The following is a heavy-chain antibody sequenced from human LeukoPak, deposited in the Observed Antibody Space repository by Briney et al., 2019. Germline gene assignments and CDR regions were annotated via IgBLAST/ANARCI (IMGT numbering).Heavy chain of an antibody. D-gene: IGHD2-2*01. CDR2: IYRGDST. J-gene: IGHJ4*02. Sequence: HPGGSLRLSCAASGFTVSSYYMNWVRQAPGKGLEWVSVIYRGDSTYYADSAKGRFTNSRDNSKNTLYLQMNSLGAEDTAVYYCAREGHQLPYFDYWGQGTLVTVSS. CDR3: AREGHQLPYFDY. CDR1: GFTVSSYY. V-gene: IGHV3-53*01.